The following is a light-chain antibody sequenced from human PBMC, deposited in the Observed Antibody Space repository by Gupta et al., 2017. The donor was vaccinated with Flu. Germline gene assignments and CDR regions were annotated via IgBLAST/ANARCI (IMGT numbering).Light chain of an antibody. Sequence: VTTGAAAVSASRTRQSRANSNSNNYLDWYQHKPGQAPQLLIYLGSIWAPGVPDRFSGSGSGTEFTLKISRVEADDVGVYYCRQYIQTSFTFGRGTKVEIK. V-gene: IGKV2-28*01. CDR3: RQYIQTSFT. CDR2: LGS. CDR1: QSRANSNSNNY. J-gene: IGKJ4*01.